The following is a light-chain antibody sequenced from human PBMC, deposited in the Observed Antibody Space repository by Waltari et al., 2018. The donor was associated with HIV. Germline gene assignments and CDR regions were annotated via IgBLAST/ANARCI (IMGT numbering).Light chain of an antibody. Sequence: QSVLTQPPSASGTPGQMVTMTCSGSSYNIGSNFVSWYKQVPGTAPKLLVFRSNGRPSGLPDRFSGSKSDTSASLAISDLRSDDEADYYCASWDDRLSAIVFGGGTKLTVL. CDR3: ASWDDRLSAIV. J-gene: IGLJ3*02. V-gene: IGLV1-47*01. CDR1: SYNIGSNF. CDR2: RSN.